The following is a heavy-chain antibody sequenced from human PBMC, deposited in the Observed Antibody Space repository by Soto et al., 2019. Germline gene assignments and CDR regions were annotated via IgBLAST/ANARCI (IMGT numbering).Heavy chain of an antibody. V-gene: IGHV3-53*01. CDR3: VRDRGGSYWLDP. CDR2: LYSGGTT. Sequence: GESLKISCAASGFIVSNSYMSWVRQAPGKGLEWVSILYSGGTTYYADSVKGRFTFSRDNAANTVFLQMNNLRVEDTAVYYCVRDRGGSYWLDPWGQGTLVTVSS. CDR1: GFIVSNSY. D-gene: IGHD1-26*01. J-gene: IGHJ5*02.